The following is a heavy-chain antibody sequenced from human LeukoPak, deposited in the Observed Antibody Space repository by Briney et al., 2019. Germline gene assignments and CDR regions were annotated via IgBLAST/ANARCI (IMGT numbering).Heavy chain of an antibody. CDR3: ARANSTWFDP. J-gene: IGHJ5*02. D-gene: IGHD5/OR15-5a*01. V-gene: IGHV4-59*11. Sequence: PSETLFLTCTVSGGSISSHYWSWIRQPPGKGLEWIGYIYYSGSTNYNPSLKSRVTISVDTSKNQFSLKLSSVTAADTAVYYCARANSTWFDPWGQGTLVTVSS. CDR1: GGSISSHY. CDR2: IYYSGST.